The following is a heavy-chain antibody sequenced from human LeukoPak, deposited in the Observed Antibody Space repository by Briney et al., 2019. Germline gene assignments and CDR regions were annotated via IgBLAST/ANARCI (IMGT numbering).Heavy chain of an antibody. Sequence: GGSLRLSCAASGFTFSSYGMHWVRQAPGKGLEWVSVIYSGGSTYYADSMKGRFTISRDNSKNTLYLQMNSLRAEDTAVYYCVKDRGGITRDFDYWGQGTLVTVSS. CDR2: IYSGGST. CDR1: GFTFSSYG. J-gene: IGHJ4*02. V-gene: IGHV3-NL1*01. CDR3: VKDRGGITRDFDY. D-gene: IGHD1/OR15-1a*01.